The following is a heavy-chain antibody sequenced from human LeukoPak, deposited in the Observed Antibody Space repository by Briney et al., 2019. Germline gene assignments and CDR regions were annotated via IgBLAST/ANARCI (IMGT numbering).Heavy chain of an antibody. CDR1: GYTFISYG. Sequence: VASVKVSCKSSGYTFISYGISWVRQAPGQGLEWMGWICAYNGNTNSAQKLQGRVTMTTDTSTSTAYMELRSLRSDDTAVYYCARVRYAWGYSSGWYTGSGWFDPWGQGTLVTVSS. CDR2: ICAYNGNT. D-gene: IGHD6-19*01. CDR3: ARVRYAWGYSSGWYTGSGWFDP. V-gene: IGHV1-18*01. J-gene: IGHJ5*02.